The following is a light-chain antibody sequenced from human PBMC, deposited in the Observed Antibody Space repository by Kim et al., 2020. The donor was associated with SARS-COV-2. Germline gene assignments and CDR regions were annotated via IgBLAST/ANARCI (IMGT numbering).Light chain of an antibody. CDR1: SSNIGAGYD. Sequence: GRRVTISCTGSSSNIGAGYDVHWYQQLPGTAPKLLIYGNSNRPSGVPDRFSGSKSGTSASLAITGLQAEDEADYYCQSYDSSLSGLFGGGTQLTVL. J-gene: IGLJ2*01. V-gene: IGLV1-40*01. CDR2: GNS. CDR3: QSYDSSLSGL.